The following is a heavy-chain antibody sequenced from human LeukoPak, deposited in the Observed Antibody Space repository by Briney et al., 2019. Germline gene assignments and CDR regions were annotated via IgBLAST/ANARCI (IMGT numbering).Heavy chain of an antibody. CDR1: GFTFDDYA. CDR3: ATQQQGYFDY. J-gene: IGHJ4*02. D-gene: IGHD6-13*01. CDR2: ISWNSGSI. Sequence: GGSLRLSCAASGFTFDDYAMHWVRQAPGKGLEWVSGISWNSGSIGYADSVKGRFTISRDNAKNSLYLQMNSSRAEDMALYYCATQQQGYFDYWGQGTLVTVSS. V-gene: IGHV3-9*03.